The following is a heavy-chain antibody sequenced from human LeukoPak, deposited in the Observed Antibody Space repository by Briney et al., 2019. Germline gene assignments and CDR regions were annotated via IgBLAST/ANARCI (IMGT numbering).Heavy chain of an antibody. D-gene: IGHD3-3*01. CDR3: AREYDFWSGYYWYFDL. CDR2: IYYSEST. J-gene: IGHJ2*01. Sequence: PSETLSLTCTVSGDSISSYYWNWIRQPPGKGLEWIGYIYYSESTNYNPSLKSRVTISVDTSKNQFSLKLSSVTAADTAVYYCAREYDFWSGYYWYFDLWGRGTLVTVSS. V-gene: IGHV4-59*01. CDR1: GDSISSYY.